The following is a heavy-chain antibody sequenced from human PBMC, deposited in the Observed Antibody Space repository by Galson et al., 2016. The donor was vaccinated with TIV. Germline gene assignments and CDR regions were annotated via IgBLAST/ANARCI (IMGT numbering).Heavy chain of an antibody. Sequence: SCKASGYTFTSYDINWVRQATGQGLEWMGWMNPNSGNTGYAQKFRGRVTMTRYTSVRTAYMELSSLRSEDTAVYYCARSGDYGDYWGQGTLVTVSS. J-gene: IGHJ4*02. CDR1: GYTFTSYD. D-gene: IGHD4-17*01. CDR2: MNPNSGNT. CDR3: ARSGDYGDY. V-gene: IGHV1-8*02.